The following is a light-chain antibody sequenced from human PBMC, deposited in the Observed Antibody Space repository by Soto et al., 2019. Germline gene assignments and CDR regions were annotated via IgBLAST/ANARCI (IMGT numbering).Light chain of an antibody. CDR1: QSVGKY. V-gene: IGKV3-11*01. CDR2: DAS. Sequence: IVMTQSPATLSLSPGERATLPCRASQSVGKYLVWYQQKPGQAPRLLIYDASNRATGIPARFSGSGSGTDFTLTISSLEPEDVAVYYCQQRSNWPRTLGQGTKVDIK. J-gene: IGKJ1*01. CDR3: QQRSNWPRT.